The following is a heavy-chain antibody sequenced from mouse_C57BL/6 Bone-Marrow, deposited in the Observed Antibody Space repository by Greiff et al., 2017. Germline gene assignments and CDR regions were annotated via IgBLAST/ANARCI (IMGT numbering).Heavy chain of an antibody. CDR3: TNFPITTVVGRGD. J-gene: IGHJ2*01. Sequence: DVQLQESGAELVRPGASVKLSCTASGFNIKDDYMHWVKQRPEQGLEWIGWIDPANGDTEYASKFQGKATITADTSSNTAYLQLSSLTSEDTAVYYCTNFPITTVVGRGDWGQGTTLTVSS. CDR2: IDPANGDT. V-gene: IGHV14-4*01. D-gene: IGHD1-1*01. CDR1: GFNIKDDY.